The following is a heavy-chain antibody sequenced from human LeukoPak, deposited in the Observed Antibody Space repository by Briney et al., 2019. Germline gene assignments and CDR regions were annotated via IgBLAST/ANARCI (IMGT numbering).Heavy chain of an antibody. J-gene: IGHJ5*02. Sequence: SETLSLTCTVSGGSISSYYWSWIRQPPGEGLEGIGFIYYSGSTNYNPSLKSRVTISVDTSKNPFSLKLSSVTAADTAVYYCARGEVLWCGESGWFDPWGQGTLVTVSS. CDR3: ARGEVLWCGESGWFDP. CDR1: GGSISSYY. D-gene: IGHD3-10*01. CDR2: IYYSGST. V-gene: IGHV4-59*01.